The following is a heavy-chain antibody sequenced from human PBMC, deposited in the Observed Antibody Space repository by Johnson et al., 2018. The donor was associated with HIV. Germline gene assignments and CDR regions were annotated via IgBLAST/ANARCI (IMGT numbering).Heavy chain of an antibody. D-gene: IGHD3-10*01. CDR3: AKDLSSQLLWFIRDGFGV. V-gene: IGHV3-23*04. Sequence: MQLVESGGGLVQPGRSLRLSCAASGFTFASSAMSWVRQAPGKGLEWVSAISDSGSTYYADSVKGRFTISRDNSKNTLYLQMNSLRAEDTAVYYCAKDLSSQLLWFIRDGFGVWGQGTMVTVSS. CDR2: ISDSGST. J-gene: IGHJ3*01. CDR1: GFTFASSA.